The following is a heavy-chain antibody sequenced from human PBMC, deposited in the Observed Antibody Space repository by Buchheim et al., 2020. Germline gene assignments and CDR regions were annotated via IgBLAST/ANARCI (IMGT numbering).Heavy chain of an antibody. D-gene: IGHD3-22*01. V-gene: IGHV4-34*02. Sequence: QVQLQQWGAGLLKPSETLSLICAVYGASFSDYSWSWIRQPPGKGPKWIAEITHSGSTNFNPSVRSRVTISIDTSKNHFSLKMSSVTAADTAVYYCATGIKKGYESGMGPFESWGQGTL. CDR3: ATGIKKGYESGMGPFES. J-gene: IGHJ4*02. CDR2: ITHSGST. CDR1: GASFSDYS.